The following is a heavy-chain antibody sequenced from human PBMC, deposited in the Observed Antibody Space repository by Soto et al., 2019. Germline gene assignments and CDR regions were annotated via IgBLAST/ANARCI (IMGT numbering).Heavy chain of an antibody. CDR1: GGTFYTYT. CDR3: ASIPRYSFPTSDDLDS. J-gene: IGHJ4*02. D-gene: IGHD5-18*01. CDR2: ITPIYPTT. Sequence: QVQLVQSGAEVRKPGSSVQVSCKASGGTFYTYTFSWVRQAPGQGLEWMGSITPIYPTTNYAEKFQGRLTGTADGSTNTAYMELNSLTSEHTAVYYCASIPRYSFPTSDDLDSWGQGTLVTVSS. V-gene: IGHV1-69*15.